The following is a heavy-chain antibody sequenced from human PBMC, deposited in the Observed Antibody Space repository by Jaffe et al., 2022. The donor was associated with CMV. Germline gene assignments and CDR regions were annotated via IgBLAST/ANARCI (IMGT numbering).Heavy chain of an antibody. CDR2: INHSGST. J-gene: IGHJ4*02. D-gene: IGHD3-22*01. Sequence: QVQLQQWGAGLLKPSETLSLTCAVYGGSFSGYYWSWIRQPPGKGLEWIGEINHSGSTNYNPSLKSRVTISVDTSKNQFSLKLSSVTAADTAVYYCARGAGGHYYDSSGYLDYWGQGTLVTVSS. CDR1: GGSFSGYY. CDR3: ARGAGGHYYDSSGYLDY. V-gene: IGHV4-34*01.